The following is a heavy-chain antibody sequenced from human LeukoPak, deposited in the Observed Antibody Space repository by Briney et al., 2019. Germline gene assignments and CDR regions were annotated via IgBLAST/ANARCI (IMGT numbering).Heavy chain of an antibody. CDR3: ARSASGTGYTA. J-gene: IGHJ4*02. CDR2: MNPNSGNT. CDR1: GYTFTNDD. D-gene: IGHD3-9*01. V-gene: IGHV1-8*01. Sequence: VSVKVSCKASGYTFTNDDISWVRQATGQGLEWIGKMNPNSGNTGYAQKFQGRVTMTRSTSVSTVHMELNSLTSGDTAVYFCARSASGTGYTAWGQGTLVTVSS.